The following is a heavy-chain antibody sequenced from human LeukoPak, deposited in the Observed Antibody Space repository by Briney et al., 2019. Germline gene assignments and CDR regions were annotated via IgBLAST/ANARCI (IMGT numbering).Heavy chain of an antibody. V-gene: IGHV7-4-1*02. CDR3: ARATEEGYCSGGSCYSVSYFDY. CDR1: GYTFTSYA. J-gene: IGHJ4*02. CDR2: INTNTGNP. Sequence: ASVKVTCKASGYTFTSYAMNWVRQAPGQGLEWMGWINTNTGNPTYAQGFTGRFVLSLDTSVSTAYLQISSLKAEDTAVYYCARATEEGYCSGGSCYSVSYFDYWGQGTLVTVSS. D-gene: IGHD2-15*01.